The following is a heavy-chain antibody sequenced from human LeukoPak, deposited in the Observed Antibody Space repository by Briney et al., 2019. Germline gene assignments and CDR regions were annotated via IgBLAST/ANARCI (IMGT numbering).Heavy chain of an antibody. D-gene: IGHD2-2*02. CDR2: ISAYNGNT. CDR3: ARRCSGPTCYTDAYDI. Sequence: ASVKVSCKASGYTFTSYGISWVRQAPGQGLEWVGWISAYNGNTNYAQKLQGRVTMTTDTSTSTAYMELRSLRSDDTAVYYCARRCSGPTCYTDAYDIWGQGTMVTVSS. J-gene: IGHJ3*02. V-gene: IGHV1-18*01. CDR1: GYTFTSYG.